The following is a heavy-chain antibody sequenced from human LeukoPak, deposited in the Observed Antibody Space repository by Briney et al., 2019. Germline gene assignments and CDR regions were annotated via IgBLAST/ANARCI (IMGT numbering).Heavy chain of an antibody. J-gene: IGHJ4*02. CDR2: IKQDGSEK. CDR3: AIMHPYYDGSGYWVQ. D-gene: IGHD3-22*01. Sequence: PGGSLRLSCAASGFTFSSYWMSWVRQAPGKGLEWVANIKQDGSEKYYVDSVEGRFTISRDNPRNTLYMQMNSLRAEDTALYYCAIMHPYYDGSGYWVQWGQGTLVTVSS. CDR1: GFTFSSYW. V-gene: IGHV3-7*03.